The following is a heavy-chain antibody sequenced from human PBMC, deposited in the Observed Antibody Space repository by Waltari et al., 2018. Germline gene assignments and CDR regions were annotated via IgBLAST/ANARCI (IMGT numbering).Heavy chain of an antibody. V-gene: IGHV6-1*01. CDR2: TYYRSKWFS. D-gene: IGHD6-13*01. Sequence: QVQLQQSGPGLVKPSQTLSLTCAIFGDSVSSDSPAWNWIRQSPSRGLEWLGRTYYRSKWFSRYAVSVKSRITIKPDTSKNQFSLQLNSVTPKDTAVYYCARGPQQLVPWGQGTLVTVSS. CDR1: GDSVSSDSPA. J-gene: IGHJ4*02. CDR3: ARGPQQLVP.